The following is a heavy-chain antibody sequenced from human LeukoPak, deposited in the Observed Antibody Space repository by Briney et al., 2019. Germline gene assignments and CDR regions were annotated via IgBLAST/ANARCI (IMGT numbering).Heavy chain of an antibody. CDR3: AKSFLARKTAFDI. CDR1: GFTFSNYA. CDR2: ISGSGGST. V-gene: IGHV3-23*01. D-gene: IGHD3-16*02. J-gene: IGHJ3*02. Sequence: GGSLRLSCAASGFTFSNYAMSWVRQAPGKGLEGVSAISGSGGSTYYGDSVKGRFTISRDNSKNTLYLQMKSLRAEDMAVYYCAKSFLARKTAFDIESQGKMAIVS.